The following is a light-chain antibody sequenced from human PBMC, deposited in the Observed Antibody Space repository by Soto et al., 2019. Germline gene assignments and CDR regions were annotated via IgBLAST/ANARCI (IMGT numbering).Light chain of an antibody. CDR1: QSVSSSY. CDR2: GAS. V-gene: IGKV3-20*01. J-gene: IGKJ2*01. CDR3: HQYGSLYT. Sequence: EIVLTQSPGTLSLSPGERATLSCRASQSVSSSYLAWYQQKPGQAPRLLIYGASSSATGIPDRFSGSGSGTDFTLTISRLEPEDFAVYYCHQYGSLYTFGQGPKVEIK.